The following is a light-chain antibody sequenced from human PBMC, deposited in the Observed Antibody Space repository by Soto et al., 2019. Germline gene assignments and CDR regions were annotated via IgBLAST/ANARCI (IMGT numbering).Light chain of an antibody. CDR1: QSISNW. V-gene: IGKV1-5*03. CDR2: KAS. CDR3: QQYSTYPYI. Sequence: DIQMTQSPSTLSASVGDRVIITCRASQSISNWLAWYQQKPGKAPKLLIYKASTLESGVPSRFSGGGIGTEFSLSISSLQPDDFATYYCQQYSTYPYIFGQGTKVDIK. J-gene: IGKJ2*01.